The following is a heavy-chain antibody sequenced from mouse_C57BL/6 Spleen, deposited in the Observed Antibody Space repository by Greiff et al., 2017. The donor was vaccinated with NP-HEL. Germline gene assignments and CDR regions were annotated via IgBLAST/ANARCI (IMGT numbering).Heavy chain of an antibody. CDR1: GYTFTSYG. V-gene: IGHV1-81*01. Sequence: QVQLKESGAELARPGASVKLSCKASGYTFTSYGISWVKQRTGQGLEWIGEIYPRSGNTYYNEKFKGKATLTADKSSSTAYMELGSLESEDSAVYFCAREYYGSSFFDYWGQGTTLTVSS. CDR3: AREYYGSSFFDY. CDR2: IYPRSGNT. D-gene: IGHD1-1*01. J-gene: IGHJ2*01.